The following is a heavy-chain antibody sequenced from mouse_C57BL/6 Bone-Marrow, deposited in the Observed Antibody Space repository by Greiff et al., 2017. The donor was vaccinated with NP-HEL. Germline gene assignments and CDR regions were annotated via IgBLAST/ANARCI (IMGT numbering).Heavy chain of an antibody. CDR2: LHPNSCST. CDR3: ASWGSYGSSYPYYFDY. Sequence: QVQLQQPGAELVKPGASVKLSCKASGYTFTSYWMHWVKQRPGQGLAWIGMLHPNSCSTNYNEKFKSKATLTVDKSSSTAYMQLSSLTSEDSAVYYCASWGSYGSSYPYYFDYWGQGTTLTVSS. CDR1: GYTFTSYW. D-gene: IGHD1-1*01. V-gene: IGHV1-64*01. J-gene: IGHJ2*01.